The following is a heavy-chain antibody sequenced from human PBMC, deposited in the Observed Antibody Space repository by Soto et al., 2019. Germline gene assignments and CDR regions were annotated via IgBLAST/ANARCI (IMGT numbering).Heavy chain of an antibody. D-gene: IGHD5-18*01. CDR1: GGSMISYY. V-gene: IGHV4-59*08. J-gene: IGHJ4*02. Sequence: SETLSLTCTVSGGSMISYYWSWILQPPGRGLEWIGFIYYSGSTYYNPSLKSRVTISVDTSKNQFSLKLSSVTAADTAGYYCARVGPRGYSYGEGAPFDYWGQGTLLTLSS. CDR2: IYYSGST. CDR3: ARVGPRGYSYGEGAPFDY.